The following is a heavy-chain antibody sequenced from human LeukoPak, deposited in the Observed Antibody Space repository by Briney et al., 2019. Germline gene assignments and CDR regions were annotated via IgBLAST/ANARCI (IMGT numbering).Heavy chain of an antibody. CDR2: IYYSGST. CDR3: ARENCSSTSCYPGY. CDR1: GGSISSGDYY. D-gene: IGHD2-2*01. Sequence: SQTLSLTCTVSGGSISSGDYYWSWIRQPPGKGLEWIGYIYYSGSTYYNPSLKSRVTISVDTSKNQFSLKLSSVTAADTAVYYCARENCSSTSCYPGYWGQGTLVTVSS. J-gene: IGHJ4*02. V-gene: IGHV4-30-4*08.